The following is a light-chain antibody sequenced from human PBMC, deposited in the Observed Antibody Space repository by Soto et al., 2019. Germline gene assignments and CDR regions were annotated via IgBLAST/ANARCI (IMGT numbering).Light chain of an antibody. Sequence: ILMTQCPATLSVSPGERATLSCRASQSVSNNLAWYQQKPGQAPRLLIYDASTRATGIPARFSGSGSGTEFTLTISGLQSEDFAVYYWQQYNNWPPWTFGQGTKVEIK. J-gene: IGKJ1*01. CDR2: DAS. CDR1: QSVSNN. CDR3: QQYNNWPPWT. V-gene: IGKV3-15*01.